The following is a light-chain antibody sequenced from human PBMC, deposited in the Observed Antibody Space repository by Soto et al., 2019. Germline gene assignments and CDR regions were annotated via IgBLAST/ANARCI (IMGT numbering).Light chain of an antibody. CDR1: SSNIGTNT. J-gene: IGLJ2*01. V-gene: IGLV1-44*01. CDR2: SNN. Sequence: QSVLTQPPSASGTPGQRVTISSSGTSSNIGTNTVNWYQHLPGSAPKLLIYSNNQRPSGVPDRFSGSKSGTSASLAISGLQPDDEADYYCEAWDGSLNVVLFGGGTQLTVL. CDR3: EAWDGSLNVVL.